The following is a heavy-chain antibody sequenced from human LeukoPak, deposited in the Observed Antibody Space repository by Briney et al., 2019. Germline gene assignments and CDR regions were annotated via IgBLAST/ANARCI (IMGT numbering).Heavy chain of an antibody. D-gene: IGHD3-22*01. CDR3: AADPSYSSGYRYYFDY. CDR1: GFTFISSA. CDR2: IVVGSGNT. J-gene: IGHJ4*02. V-gene: IGHV1-58*01. Sequence: TSVKVSCKTSGFTFISSAVQWVRQARGQRLEWIGWIVVGSGNTNYAQKFQERVTITRDMPTSTAYMELSSLRSEDTAVYYCAADPSYSSGYRYYFDYWGQGTLVTVSS.